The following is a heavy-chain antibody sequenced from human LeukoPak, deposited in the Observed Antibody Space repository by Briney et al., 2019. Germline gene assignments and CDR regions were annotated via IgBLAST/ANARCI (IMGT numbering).Heavy chain of an antibody. J-gene: IGHJ4*02. CDR2: ISASGGST. CDR3: ASSSSGWYKFDY. D-gene: IGHD6-19*01. V-gene: IGHV3-23*01. Sequence: GGSLRLSCAASGFTFSSYAMSWVRQAPGKGLEWVSGISASGGSTFYGDSVKGRFTISRANSKNTLYLQMNSLRADDTAVYYCASSSSGWYKFDYWGQGTLVSVSS. CDR1: GFTFSSYA.